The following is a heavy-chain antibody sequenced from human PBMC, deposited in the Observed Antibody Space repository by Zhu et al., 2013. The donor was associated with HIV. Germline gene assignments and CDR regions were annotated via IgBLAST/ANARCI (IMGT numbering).Heavy chain of an antibody. V-gene: IGHV1-69*12. Sequence: QVQLVQSGAEVKKPGSSVKVSCKASGGTFSSYAISWVRQAPGQGLEWMGGIIPIFGTANYAQKFQGRVTITADESTSTAYMELSSLRSEDTAVYYCARSLIVFSGSYLTSKDPRNYYYYYGMDVWGQGTTVTVSS. J-gene: IGHJ6*02. D-gene: IGHD3-10*01. CDR1: GGTFSSYA. CDR3: ARSLIVFSGSYLTSKDPRNYYYYYGMDV. CDR2: IIPIFGTA.